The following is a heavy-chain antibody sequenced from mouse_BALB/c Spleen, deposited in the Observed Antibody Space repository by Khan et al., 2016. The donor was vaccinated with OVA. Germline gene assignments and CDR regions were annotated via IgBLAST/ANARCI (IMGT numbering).Heavy chain of an antibody. V-gene: IGHV3-1*02. CDR3: TREGNYMDY. CDR1: GYSITSGYS. CDR2: IYYSGSI. Sequence: EVKLEESGPDLVKPSQSLSLTCTVTGYSITSGYSWHWIRQFPGNKLEWMAYIYYSGSINYNPSLQSRISITRDTSKNQFFLQLNSVTAEDTATYYCTREGNYMDYWGQGTSVTVSS. J-gene: IGHJ4*01. D-gene: IGHD2-1*01.